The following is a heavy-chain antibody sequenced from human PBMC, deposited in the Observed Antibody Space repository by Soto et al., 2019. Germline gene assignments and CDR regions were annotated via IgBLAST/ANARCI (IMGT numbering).Heavy chain of an antibody. Sequence: PGGSLILSCAASGFTFSSYGMNWVRQAPGKGLEWVSYISSSSTTIYYADSVKGRFTIFRDNAKNSLYLQLNSLRDEDTAVYYCARSPYYYDSSNYYGYWGQGTLVTVSS. CDR1: GFTFSSYG. CDR3: ARSPYYYDSSNYYGY. D-gene: IGHD3-22*01. J-gene: IGHJ4*02. CDR2: ISSSSTTI. V-gene: IGHV3-48*02.